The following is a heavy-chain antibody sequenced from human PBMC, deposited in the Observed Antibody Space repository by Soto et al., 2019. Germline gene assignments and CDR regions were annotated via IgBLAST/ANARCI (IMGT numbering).Heavy chain of an antibody. CDR2: IKQDGSEK. Sequence: EVQLVESGGGLVQLGGSLRLSCAVSGFTFGSYWMTWVRQAPGKGLEWVANIKQDGSEKYYVDSVKGRFTISRDNAKNSLYLQMNSLRVEDTAVYYCARGRGIDVWGQGTTVTVSS. CDR3: ARGRGIDV. J-gene: IGHJ6*02. CDR1: GFTFGSYW. V-gene: IGHV3-7*01.